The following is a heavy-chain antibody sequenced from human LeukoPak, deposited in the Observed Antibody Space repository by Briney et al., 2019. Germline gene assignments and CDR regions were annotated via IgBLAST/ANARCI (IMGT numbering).Heavy chain of an antibody. CDR2: INHSGST. D-gene: IGHD6-13*01. CDR1: GGSFSGYY. J-gene: IGHJ5*02. Sequence: KPSETLSLTCAVYGGSFSGYYWSWIRQPPGKGLEWIGEINHSGSTNYNPSLKNRVTISVDTSKNQFSLKLSSVTAADTAVYYCAGPLYSSSKTPENNWFDPWGQGTLVTVSS. CDR3: AGPLYSSSKTPENNWFDP. V-gene: IGHV4-34*01.